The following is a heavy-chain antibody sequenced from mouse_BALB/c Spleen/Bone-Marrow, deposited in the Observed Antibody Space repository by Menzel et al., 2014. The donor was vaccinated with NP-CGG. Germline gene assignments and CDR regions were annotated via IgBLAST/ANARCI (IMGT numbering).Heavy chain of an antibody. J-gene: IGHJ3*01. D-gene: IGHD2-14*01. CDR3: ARRDFRSRFAY. Sequence: QVQLQQSGAELVKPGASVQLSCKASGYTFTSYWMQWVRQRPGQGLEWIGEINPSNGRTNYNEKFKSKATLTVDKSSSTANMHLSSLTSEDSAVFYCARRDFRSRFAYWGQGTLVTVSA. CDR2: INPSNGRT. V-gene: IGHV1S81*02. CDR1: GYTFTSYW.